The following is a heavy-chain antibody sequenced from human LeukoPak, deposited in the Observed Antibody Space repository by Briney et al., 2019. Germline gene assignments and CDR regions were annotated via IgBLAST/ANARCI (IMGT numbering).Heavy chain of an antibody. Sequence: GGSLRLSCAASGFTFSSYSMNWVRQAPGKGLEWVSSISSSSSYIYYADSVKGRFTISRDNAKNSLYLQMNSLRAEGTAVYYCARYAVAGIDYWGQGTLVTVSS. CDR1: GFTFSSYS. D-gene: IGHD6-19*01. CDR2: ISSSSSYI. CDR3: ARYAVAGIDY. V-gene: IGHV3-21*01. J-gene: IGHJ4*02.